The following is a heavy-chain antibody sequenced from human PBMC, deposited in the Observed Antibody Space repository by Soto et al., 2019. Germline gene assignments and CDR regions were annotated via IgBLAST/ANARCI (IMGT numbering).Heavy chain of an antibody. Sequence: SETLSLTCTVSGGSISSYYWSWIRQPPGKGPEWIGYIYYSGSTKYNPSLKSRVTISVDTSKNQFSLKLSSVTAADRAVYYCARDHLPYQMLSWFDPWGQGTLVTVSS. CDR3: ARDHLPYQMLSWFDP. J-gene: IGHJ5*02. CDR2: IYYSGST. D-gene: IGHD2-2*01. CDR1: GGSISSYY. V-gene: IGHV4-59*01.